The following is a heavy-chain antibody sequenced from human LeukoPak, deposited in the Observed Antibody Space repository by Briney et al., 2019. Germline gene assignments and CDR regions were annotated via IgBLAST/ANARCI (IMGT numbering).Heavy chain of an antibody. Sequence: GGSLRLSCAASGFTLSSYAMSWVRQGPGKGLEWVSAISVSGNTYHADSVKGRFTISRDSSKNTLYLQMNSLRAEDAAVYYCARAYSSSPGHNYFDYWGQGALVTVSS. D-gene: IGHD6-6*01. V-gene: IGHV3-23*01. CDR2: ISVSGNT. CDR1: GFTLSSYA. J-gene: IGHJ4*02. CDR3: ARAYSSSPGHNYFDY.